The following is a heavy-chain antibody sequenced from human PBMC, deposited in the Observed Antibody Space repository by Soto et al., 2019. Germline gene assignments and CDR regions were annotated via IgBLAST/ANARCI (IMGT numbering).Heavy chain of an antibody. CDR3: ARDNSSYDILTGGYYYYGMDV. CDR1: GFTFSSYS. D-gene: IGHD3-9*01. Sequence: GGSLRLSCAASGFTFSSYSMNWVRQAPGKGLEWVSSISSSSSYIYYADSVKGRFTISRDNAKNSLYLQMNSLRAEDTAVYYCARDNSSYDILTGGYYYYGMDVWGQGTTVTVSS. CDR2: ISSSSSYI. V-gene: IGHV3-21*01. J-gene: IGHJ6*02.